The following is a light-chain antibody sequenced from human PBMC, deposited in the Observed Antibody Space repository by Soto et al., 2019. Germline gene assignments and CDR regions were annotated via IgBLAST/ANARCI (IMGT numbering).Light chain of an antibody. CDR2: GIS. CDR1: QSVNSN. J-gene: IGKJ5*01. V-gene: IGKV3-15*01. Sequence: EMVMTQSPAILSVSPGESATLSCRASQSVNSNYLAWYQQHPGQPPRLLIYGISTRATGIPARFSGSGSGTEFSLTISSRQSEDFAVYYCQQYSKWPITFGQGTRLEI. CDR3: QQYSKWPIT.